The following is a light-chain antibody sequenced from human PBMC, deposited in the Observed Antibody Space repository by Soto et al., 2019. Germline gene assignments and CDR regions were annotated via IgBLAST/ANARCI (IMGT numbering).Light chain of an antibody. Sequence: ENVLTQSPATLSLSPGERATLSCRASQSVPTYLSWYQQKPGQAPRLLIYDSSNRATGIPARFSGSGSGTDFTLTISRLEPEDSAVYYCQQRFSWPLTFGGGTKVDIK. V-gene: IGKV3-11*01. CDR1: QSVPTY. CDR2: DSS. CDR3: QQRFSWPLT. J-gene: IGKJ4*01.